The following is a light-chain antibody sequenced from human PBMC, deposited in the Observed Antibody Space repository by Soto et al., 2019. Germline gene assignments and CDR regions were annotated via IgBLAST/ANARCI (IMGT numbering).Light chain of an antibody. CDR2: GNS. J-gene: IGLJ3*02. CDR1: SSNIGAGYD. CDR3: QSYDSSLSAGV. Sequence: QSVLTQPPSVSGAPGQRVTISCTGSSSNIGAGYDVHWYQQLPGTAHKLLIYGNSNRPSGVPDRFSGSKSGTSASLAITGLQAEDEADYYCQSYDSSLSAGVFGGGTKLTVL. V-gene: IGLV1-40*01.